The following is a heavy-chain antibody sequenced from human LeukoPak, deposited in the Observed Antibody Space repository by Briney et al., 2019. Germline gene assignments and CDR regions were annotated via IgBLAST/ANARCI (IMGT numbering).Heavy chain of an antibody. CDR2: ISSSSSYT. CDR1: GFTFSDYY. CDR3: AKTAAGINFDY. Sequence: GGSLRLSCAASGFTFSDYYMSWIRQVPGKGLEWVSYISSSSSYTNYADSVKGRFTISRDNAKNSLYLQMNSLRAENTAVYYCAKTAAGINFDYWGQGTLVTVSS. D-gene: IGHD6-13*01. J-gene: IGHJ4*02. V-gene: IGHV3-11*03.